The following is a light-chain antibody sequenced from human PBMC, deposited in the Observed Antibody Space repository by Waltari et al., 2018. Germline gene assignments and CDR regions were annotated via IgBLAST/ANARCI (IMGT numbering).Light chain of an antibody. CDR2: GKN. CDR3: NSRDTSGNHVV. V-gene: IGLV3-19*01. Sequence: SELTQDPAVSVALGQTVRITCQGDSLRSYYASWYQQKPGQAPVLVIYGKNNRPSGIPDRFSGSTSGNTASLTISGAHAEDEADYYCNSRDTSGNHVVFGGGTKLTVL. CDR1: SLRSYY. J-gene: IGLJ2*01.